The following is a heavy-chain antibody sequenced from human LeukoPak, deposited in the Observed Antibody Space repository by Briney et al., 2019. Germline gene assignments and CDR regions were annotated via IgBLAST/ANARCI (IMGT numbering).Heavy chain of an antibody. Sequence: SETLSLTCTVSGGSISSSSYYWGWIRQPPGKGLEWIGSIYYSGSTYYNPSLKSRVTIPVDTSKNQFSLKLSSVTAADTAVYYCARLHLVSSGWYPMADYWGQGTLVTVSS. CDR2: IYYSGST. J-gene: IGHJ4*02. CDR1: GGSISSSSYY. CDR3: ARLHLVSSGWYPMADY. V-gene: IGHV4-39*07. D-gene: IGHD6-19*01.